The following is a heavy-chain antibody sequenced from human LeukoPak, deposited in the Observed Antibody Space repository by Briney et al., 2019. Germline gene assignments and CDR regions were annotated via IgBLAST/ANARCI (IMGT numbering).Heavy chain of an antibody. CDR1: GGSISSYY. CDR3: ARDRYSGYDGFGAFDI. V-gene: IGHV4-59*01. Sequence: PSETLSLTCTVSGGSISSYYWSWIRQPPGKGLEWIGYIYYSGSTNYNPSLESRVTISVDTSKNQFSLKLSSVTAADTAVYYCARDRYSGYDGFGAFDIWGQGTMVTVSS. CDR2: IYYSGST. D-gene: IGHD5-12*01. J-gene: IGHJ3*02.